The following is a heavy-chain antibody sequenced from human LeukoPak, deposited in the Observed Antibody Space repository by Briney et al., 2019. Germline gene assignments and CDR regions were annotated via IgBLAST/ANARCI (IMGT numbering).Heavy chain of an antibody. V-gene: IGHV3-30*02. CDR1: GFTFSSYG. J-gene: IGHJ4*02. CDR3: AKDRDDYVGRYFDY. CDR2: IRYDGSNK. D-gene: IGHD3-16*01. Sequence: GGSLRLSCAASGFTFSSYGMHWVRQAPGKGLEWVAFIRYDGSNKYYADSVKGRFTISRDNSKNTLYLQMNSLRAEDTAVYYCAKDRDDYVGRYFDYWGQGTLVTVS.